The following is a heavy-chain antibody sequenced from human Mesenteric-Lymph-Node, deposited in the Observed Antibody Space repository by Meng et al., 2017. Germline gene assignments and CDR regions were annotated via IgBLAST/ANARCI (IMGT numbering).Heavy chain of an antibody. V-gene: IGHV3-23*01. CDR1: GFTLSSYV. J-gene: IGHJ4*02. D-gene: IGHD3-22*01. CDR2: LTGTSGSS. Sequence: GESLKISCAASGFTLSSYVMNWVRQAPGKGLEWVSALTGTSGSSYYADSVKGRFTISRDNSKNTLYLQMNSLRAEDTAVYYCAKEREGSMIAPFDYWGQGTLVTVSS. CDR3: AKEREGSMIAPFDY.